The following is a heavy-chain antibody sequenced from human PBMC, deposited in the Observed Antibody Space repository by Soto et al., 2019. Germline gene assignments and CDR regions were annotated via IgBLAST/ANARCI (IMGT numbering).Heavy chain of an antibody. Sequence: EVLLVESGGGLVQPGGSLKLSCAASGFVFKDSSIHWVRQASGKGLEWVGRIRDRDFSYATAYAASVKGRFTISRDDSTNTAYLQMNSLKTEDTAIYYCTRLISAAQDYWGQGTLVTVSS. CDR1: GFVFKDSS. J-gene: IGHJ4*02. D-gene: IGHD3-10*01. CDR2: IRDRDFSYAT. V-gene: IGHV3-73*01. CDR3: TRLISAAQDY.